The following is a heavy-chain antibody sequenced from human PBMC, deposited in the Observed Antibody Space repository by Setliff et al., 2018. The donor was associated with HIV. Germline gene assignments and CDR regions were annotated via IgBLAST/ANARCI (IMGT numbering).Heavy chain of an antibody. CDR1: GFTFDNYG. CDR2: IGANSETS. CDR3: AKDASPPNYGDYPNFDF. D-gene: IGHD4-17*01. V-gene: IGHV3-23*01. J-gene: IGHJ4*02. Sequence: GGSLRLSCAAFGFTFDNYGMNWVRQAPGKGLEWVSTIGANSETSYYADSVKGRFTIYRDNSKNTLYLQMNSLRAEDTAVYYCAKDASPPNYGDYPNFDFWGQGTLVTVSS.